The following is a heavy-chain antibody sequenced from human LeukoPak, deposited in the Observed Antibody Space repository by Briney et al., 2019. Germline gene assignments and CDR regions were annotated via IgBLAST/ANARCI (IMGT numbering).Heavy chain of an antibody. D-gene: IGHD3-10*01. CDR1: GFTFSNSW. CDR3: SEGNYFDY. CDR2: IKQDGSAK. J-gene: IGHJ4*02. Sequence: GGSLRLSCAASGFTFSNSWMSWVRQAPGKGLEWVANIKQDGSAKYYVNSVKGRFTISRDNTKNSLYLQMNSLRAEDTAVYYCSEGNYFDYWGQGTLVTVSS. V-gene: IGHV3-7*01.